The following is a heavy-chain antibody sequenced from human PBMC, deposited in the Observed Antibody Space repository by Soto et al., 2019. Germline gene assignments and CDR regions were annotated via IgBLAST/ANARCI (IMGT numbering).Heavy chain of an antibody. Sequence: ASVKVSCKASGYTFTSYGISWVRQAPGQGLEWMGWISAYNGNTNYAQKLQGRVTMTTDTSTSTAYMELRSLRSDDTAVYYCARPQYNYHFWSGSSFDYWGQGTLVTVSS. D-gene: IGHD3-3*01. J-gene: IGHJ4*02. CDR3: ARPQYNYHFWSGSSFDY. V-gene: IGHV1-18*04. CDR2: ISAYNGNT. CDR1: GYTFTSYG.